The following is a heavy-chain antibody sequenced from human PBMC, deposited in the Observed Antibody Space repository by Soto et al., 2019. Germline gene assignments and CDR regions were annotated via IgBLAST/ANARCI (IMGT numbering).Heavy chain of an antibody. Sequence: QVQLLQSGAEVKRPGASLKVSCKPSGFRFNNYAIHWVRQAPGQRLEWMGWIHGGNAATKYSQKFQGRVTLSRDISTKTVYMDLIRLSSEDTSLYYCASSVTEYIYDLLDVWGPGTTVTVSS. CDR3: ASSVTEYIYDLLDV. D-gene: IGHD3-16*01. CDR2: IHGGNAAT. V-gene: IGHV1-3*01. J-gene: IGHJ6*02. CDR1: GFRFNNYA.